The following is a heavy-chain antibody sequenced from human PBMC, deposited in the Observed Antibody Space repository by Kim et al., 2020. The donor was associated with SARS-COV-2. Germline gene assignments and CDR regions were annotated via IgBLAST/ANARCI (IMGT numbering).Heavy chain of an antibody. CDR3: ARDRSFVQQVATGYWYFDL. D-gene: IGHD5-12*01. V-gene: IGHV3-7*03. J-gene: IGHJ2*01. CDR2: IKQDGSEK. Sequence: GGSLRLSCAASGFTFSSYWMSWVRQAPGKGLEWVANIKQDGSEKYYVDSVKGRFTISRDNAKNSLYLQMNSLSAEDTAVYYCARDRSFVQQVATGYWYFDLWGHGTLVTVSS. CDR1: GFTFSSYW.